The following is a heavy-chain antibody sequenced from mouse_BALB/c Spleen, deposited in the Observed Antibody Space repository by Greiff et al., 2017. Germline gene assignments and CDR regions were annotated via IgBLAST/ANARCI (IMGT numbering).Heavy chain of an antibody. CDR2: ISSGSSTI. CDR1: GFTFSSFG. V-gene: IGHV5-17*02. Sequence: EVNLVESGGGLVQPGGSRKLSCAASGFTFSSFGMHWVRQAPEKGLEWVAYISSGSSTIYYADTVKGRFTISRDNPKNTLFLQMTSLRSEDTAMYYCASPGIYDGYYWFAYWGEGTLVTVSA. D-gene: IGHD2-3*01. J-gene: IGHJ3*01. CDR3: ASPGIYDGYYWFAY.